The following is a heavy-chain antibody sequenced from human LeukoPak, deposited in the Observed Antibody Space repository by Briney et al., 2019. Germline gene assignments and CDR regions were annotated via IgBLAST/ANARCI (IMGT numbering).Heavy chain of an antibody. J-gene: IGHJ6*02. CDR3: ATESKGPGYYYYGMDV. CDR2: FDPEDGET. Sequence: ASAKVSCKVSGYTLTELSMHWVRQAPGKGLEWMGGFDPEDGETIYAQKFQGRVTMTEDTSTDTAYMELSSLRSEDTAVYYCATESKGPGYYYYGMDVWGQGTTVTVSS. V-gene: IGHV1-24*01. CDR1: GYTLTELS.